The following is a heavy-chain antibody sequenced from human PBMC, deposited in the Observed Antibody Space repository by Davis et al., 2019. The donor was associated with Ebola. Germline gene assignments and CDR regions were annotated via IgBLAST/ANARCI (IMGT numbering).Heavy chain of an antibody. Sequence: GESLKISCAASGFTFSSYSMNWVRQAPGKGLEWVSSISSSSSYIYYADSVKGRFTISRDNAKNSLYLQMNSPRAEDTAVYYCAKVMNAVSSGWSDYWGQGTLVTVSS. D-gene: IGHD6-19*01. V-gene: IGHV3-21*01. CDR3: AKVMNAVSSGWSDY. CDR2: ISSSSSYI. CDR1: GFTFSSYS. J-gene: IGHJ4*02.